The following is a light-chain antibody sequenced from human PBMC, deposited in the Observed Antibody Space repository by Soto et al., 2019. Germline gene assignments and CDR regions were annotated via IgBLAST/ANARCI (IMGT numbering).Light chain of an antibody. Sequence: EIVLTQSPDTLSLSPGEGATLSCRASQSVTNSYLAWYQQKPGQAPRLLIFGASSRATGIPARFSGSGSGTEFNLTISSLQSEDFAVYFCQQYDDWLRLTFGGGTKVDIK. CDR3: QQYDDWLRLT. CDR1: QSVTNSY. V-gene: IGKV3D-15*01. J-gene: IGKJ4*01. CDR2: GAS.